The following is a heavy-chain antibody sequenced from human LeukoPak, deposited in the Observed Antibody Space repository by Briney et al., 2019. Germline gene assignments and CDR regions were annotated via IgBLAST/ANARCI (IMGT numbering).Heavy chain of an antibody. V-gene: IGHV3-48*01. J-gene: IGHJ5*02. CDR3: ARDRGYCSGGSCYRWFDP. CDR1: GFTFSSYS. Sequence: TGGSLRLSCAASGFTFSSYSMNWVRQAPGKGLEWVSYISSSSSTIYYADSVKGRFTISRDNAKNSLYLQMNSLRAEDTAVYYCARDRGYCSGGSCYRWFDPWGQGTLVTVSS. CDR2: ISSSSSTI. D-gene: IGHD2-15*01.